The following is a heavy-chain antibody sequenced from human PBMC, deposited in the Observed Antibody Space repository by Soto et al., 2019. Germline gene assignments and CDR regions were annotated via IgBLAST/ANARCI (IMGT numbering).Heavy chain of an antibody. D-gene: IGHD3-3*01. V-gene: IGHV3-48*02. CDR1: GFTFSSYS. CDR3: ARGGLTIFGVVIHDAFDI. CDR2: ISSSSSTI. Sequence: GGAPRLSCAASGFTFSSYSMNWVRPAPGKGVEWVSYISSSSSTIYYADSVKGRFTISRDNAKNSLYLQMNSLRDEDTAVYYCARGGLTIFGVVIHDAFDIWGQGTMVTVSS. J-gene: IGHJ3*02.